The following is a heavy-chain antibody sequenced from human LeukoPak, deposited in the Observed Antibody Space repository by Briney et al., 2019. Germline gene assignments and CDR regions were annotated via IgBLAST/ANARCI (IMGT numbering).Heavy chain of an antibody. CDR2: ISGSGGST. D-gene: IGHD1-26*01. CDR1: GFTFSSYA. CDR3: AKAAPYRGSYSG. J-gene: IGHJ4*02. Sequence: PGGSLRLSCAASGFTFSSYAMSWVRQAPGKGLEWVSAISGSGGSTYYADSVKGRFPISRDNSKNTLYLPMHSLRPGDTAVYYRAKAAPYRGSYSGWGQGTLVTVSS. V-gene: IGHV3-23*01.